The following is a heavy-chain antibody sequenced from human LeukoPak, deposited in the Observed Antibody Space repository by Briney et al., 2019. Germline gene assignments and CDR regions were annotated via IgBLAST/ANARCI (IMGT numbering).Heavy chain of an antibody. CDR2: ISWNSGSI. J-gene: IGHJ4*02. Sequence: GRSLRLSCAASGFTFDDYAMHWVRQAPEKGLEWVSGISWNSGSIGYADSVKGRFTISRDNAKNSLYLQMNSLRAEDTALYYCAKDRAAAGTFDYWGQGTLVTVSS. D-gene: IGHD6-13*01. V-gene: IGHV3-9*01. CDR3: AKDRAAAGTFDY. CDR1: GFTFDDYA.